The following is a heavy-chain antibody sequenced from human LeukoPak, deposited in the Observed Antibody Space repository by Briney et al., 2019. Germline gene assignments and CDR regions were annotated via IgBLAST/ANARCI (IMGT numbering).Heavy chain of an antibody. CDR3: AKHHISLAGIAQCSSTSCIFDY. V-gene: IGHV3-30*02. D-gene: IGHD2-2*01. CDR2: IRYGGSNK. CDR1: GLTFSGYG. Sequence: GGSLRLSCAASGLTFSGYGMHWVRQAPGKGLEWVAFIRYGGSNKYYADSVRRRFSTSRDKSKNTLYLQMNSLRSEDTAVYYCAKHHISLAGIAQCSSTSCIFDYWGQGTLVTVSS. J-gene: IGHJ4*02.